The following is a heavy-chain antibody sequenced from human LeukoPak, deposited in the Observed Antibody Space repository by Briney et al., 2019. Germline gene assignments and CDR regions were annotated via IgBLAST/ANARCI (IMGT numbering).Heavy chain of an antibody. D-gene: IGHD3-10*01. CDR3: ARDRVASGRFGEVAS. Sequence: PGGSLRLSCAASGFTFGTYSMNWVRQAPGKGLEWVSFISGGGSYIYYAESVKGRFTISRDNAKNSLYLQMNSLRAEDTAIYYCARDRVASGRFGEVASWGQGTLVTVSS. CDR2: ISGGGSYI. V-gene: IGHV3-21*01. CDR1: GFTFGTYS. J-gene: IGHJ5*02.